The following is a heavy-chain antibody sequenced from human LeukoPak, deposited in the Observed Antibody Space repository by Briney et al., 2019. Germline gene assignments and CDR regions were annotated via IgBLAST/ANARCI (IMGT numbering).Heavy chain of an antibody. CDR1: GGSFSGYY. CDR2: INHSGST. Sequence: SETLSLTCAVYGGSFSGYYWSWIRQPPGKGLEWIGEINHSGSTNYNPSLKSRVTISVDTSKNQFSLKLSSVTAADTAVYYCARRYYRAAVPSAFDPWGQGTLVTVSS. J-gene: IGHJ5*02. V-gene: IGHV4-34*01. D-gene: IGHD3-10*01. CDR3: ARRYYRAAVPSAFDP.